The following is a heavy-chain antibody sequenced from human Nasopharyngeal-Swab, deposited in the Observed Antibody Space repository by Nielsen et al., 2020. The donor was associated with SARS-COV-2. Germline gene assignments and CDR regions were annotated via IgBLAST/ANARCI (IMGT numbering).Heavy chain of an antibody. V-gene: IGHV4-31*02. CDR3: ARAPRITIFGVVQAFDI. D-gene: IGHD3-3*01. CDR2: IYYGGST. Sequence: WIRQPPGKGLEWIGYIYYGGSTYYNPSLKSRVTISVDTSKNQFSLKLSSVTAADTAVYYCARAPRITIFGVVQAFDIWGQGTMVTVSS. J-gene: IGHJ3*02.